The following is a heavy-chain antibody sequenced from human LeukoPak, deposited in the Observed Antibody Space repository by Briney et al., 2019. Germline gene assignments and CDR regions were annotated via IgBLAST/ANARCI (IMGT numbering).Heavy chain of an antibody. J-gene: IGHJ4*02. CDR3: ARLDGGGYFDY. Sequence: GGSLRLSCEASGFIVSSNYMSWVRQAPGKGLEWVSVIYSGDSTYYAGSVRGRFTISRDNSKNTLYLQMNSLRAEDTAVYYCARLDGGGYFDYWGQGTLVTVSS. CDR2: IYSGDST. D-gene: IGHD4-23*01. V-gene: IGHV3-53*01. CDR1: GFIVSSNY.